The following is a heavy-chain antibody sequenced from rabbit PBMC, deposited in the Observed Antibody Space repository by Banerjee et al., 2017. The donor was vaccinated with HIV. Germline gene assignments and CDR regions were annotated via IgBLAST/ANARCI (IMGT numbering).Heavy chain of an antibody. CDR3: ARSVYTYDDYGDVGV. V-gene: IGHV1S7*01. CDR2: IDPVFGST. D-gene: IGHD2-1*01. Sequence: HLKESGGGLVQPGGSLKLSCKASGFDFSSYYMSWVRQAPGKGLEWIGYIDPVFGSTYYANWVNGRFTISSHNAQNTLYLQLNSLTAADTATYFCARSVYTYDDYGDVGVWGPGTLVTVS. CDR1: GFDFSSYY. J-gene: IGHJ6*01.